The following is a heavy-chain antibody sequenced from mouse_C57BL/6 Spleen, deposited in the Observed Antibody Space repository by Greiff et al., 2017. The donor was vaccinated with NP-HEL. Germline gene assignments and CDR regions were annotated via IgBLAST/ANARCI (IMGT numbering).Heavy chain of an antibody. J-gene: IGHJ4*01. V-gene: IGHV1-61*01. D-gene: IGHD2-1*01. CDR2: IYPSDSET. CDR1: GYTFTSYW. CDR3: ARRGNPIYYAMDY. Sequence: VQLQQSGAELVRPGSSVKLSCKASGYTFTSYWMDWVKQRPGQGLEWIGNIYPSDSETHYNQKFKDKATLTVDKSSSTAYMQLSSLTSEDSAVYYCARRGNPIYYAMDYWGQGTSVTVSS.